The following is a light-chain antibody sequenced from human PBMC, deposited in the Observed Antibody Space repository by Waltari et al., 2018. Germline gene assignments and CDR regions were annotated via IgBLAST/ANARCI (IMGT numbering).Light chain of an antibody. J-gene: IGKJ4*01. CDR1: QGISSY. V-gene: IGKV1-9*01. CDR3: QHQLT. Sequence: QLTQSPSSLSASVGDRVTITCRASQGISSYLAWYQQKPGKAPKLLIYAASTLQSGVPSRFSGSGSGTDFTLTISSLQPEDCATYYCQHQLTFGGGTKVEIK. CDR2: AAS.